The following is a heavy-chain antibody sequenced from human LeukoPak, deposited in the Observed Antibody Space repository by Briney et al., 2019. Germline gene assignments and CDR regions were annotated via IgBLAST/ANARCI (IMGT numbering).Heavy chain of an antibody. J-gene: IGHJ5*02. V-gene: IGHV4-34*01. D-gene: IGHD2-15*01. CDR2: INHGGST. CDR3: ARKTRYCSTGRCNWDA. Sequence: SETLSLTCAVYGGSFSGYYCSWIRQTPGKGLEWIGEINHGGSTSYNPSLKSRVTILVDTSKNQFSLRLTSVTATDTAVYFCARKTRYCSTGRCNWDAWGQGILVTASS. CDR1: GGSFSGYY.